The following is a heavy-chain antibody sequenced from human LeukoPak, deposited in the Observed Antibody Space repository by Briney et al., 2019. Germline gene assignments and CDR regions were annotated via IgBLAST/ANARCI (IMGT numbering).Heavy chain of an antibody. V-gene: IGHV3-30-3*01. CDR1: GFTFSSYA. Sequence: GGSLRLSCAASGFTFSSYAMHWVRQAPGKGLEWVAVISYDGSNKYYADSVKGQFTISRDNSKNTLYLQMSSLRAEDTAVYYCTKDTEKARPDYYYYMDVWGKGTTVTVSS. J-gene: IGHJ6*03. CDR3: TKDTEKARPDYYYYMDV. CDR2: ISYDGSNK. D-gene: IGHD6-6*01.